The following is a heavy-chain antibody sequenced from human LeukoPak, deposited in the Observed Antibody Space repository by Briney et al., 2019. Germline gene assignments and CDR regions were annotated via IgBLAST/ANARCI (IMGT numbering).Heavy chain of an antibody. D-gene: IGHD3-10*01. CDR3: AGQMHFNSSGCYFY. V-gene: IGHV3-23*01. Sequence: QAGGSLTLPCATSRLHFSKFAMSWVRQAPGKGLEWVSMISLSCNSTYYAHPVKGRLPISRDNSNNTVYSQINSVRREDTALYLCAGQMHFNSSGCYFYWGQRTLVTVSS. CDR2: ISLSCNST. CDR1: RLHFSKFA. J-gene: IGHJ4*02.